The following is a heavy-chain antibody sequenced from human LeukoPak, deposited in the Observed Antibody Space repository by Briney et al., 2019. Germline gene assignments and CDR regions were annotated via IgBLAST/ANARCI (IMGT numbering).Heavy chain of an antibody. J-gene: IGHJ3*02. CDR1: GGSISSYD. D-gene: IGHD5-24*01. CDR2: IYYSGRT. V-gene: IGHV4-59*01. Sequence: PSETLSLTCTVSGGSISSYDWNWIRQPPGKGLEWIGYIYYSGRTDYNPSLKSRVTISVDTSKHQFSMKLKSVTAADTAVYFCARGRWLPNAFDIWSQGTMVTVFS. CDR3: ARGRWLPNAFDI.